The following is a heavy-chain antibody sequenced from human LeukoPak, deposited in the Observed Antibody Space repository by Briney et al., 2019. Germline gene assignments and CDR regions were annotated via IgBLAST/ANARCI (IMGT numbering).Heavy chain of an antibody. CDR2: IYNSGST. CDR3: ARVANSGYGFYYYYYMDV. CDR1: GYSISSGYY. V-gene: IGHV4-38-2*02. Sequence: PSETLSLTCTVSGYSISSGYYWGWIRQAPGKGLEWIGSIYNSGSTYYNPSLKSRVTISVDTSKNQFSLKLSSVTAADTAVYYCARVANSGYGFYYYYYMDVWGKGTTVTISS. D-gene: IGHD5-12*01. J-gene: IGHJ6*03.